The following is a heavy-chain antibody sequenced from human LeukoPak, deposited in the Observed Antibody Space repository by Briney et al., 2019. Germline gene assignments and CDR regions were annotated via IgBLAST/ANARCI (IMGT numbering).Heavy chain of an antibody. D-gene: IGHD3-10*01. Sequence: HPGGSLRLSCVVSGFTFSSYSMSWVRQAPGKGLEWVSAISGSGDSTYYADSVKGRFTISRDNSKNTLYLQMNSLRVEDTAVYYCAKDRGIISDYWGQGTLVTVSS. CDR1: GFTFSSYS. CDR3: AKDRGIISDY. CDR2: ISGSGDST. J-gene: IGHJ4*02. V-gene: IGHV3-23*01.